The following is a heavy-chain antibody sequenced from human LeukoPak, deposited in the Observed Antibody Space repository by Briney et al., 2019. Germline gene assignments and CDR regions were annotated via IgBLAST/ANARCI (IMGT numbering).Heavy chain of an antibody. CDR3: ARESWSYYGSVSYIRHFDY. Sequence: GGSLRLSCAASGFTVSSNYRGWVRQAPGKGLAWVSDIYIGGSTYYTASVKGRFTISRDNSKNTLYLQMNSLRAEDTAVYYCARESWSYYGSVSYIRHFDYCGQGTLVTVSS. D-gene: IGHD3-10*01. CDR2: IYIGGST. V-gene: IGHV3-53*01. J-gene: IGHJ4*02. CDR1: GFTVSSNY.